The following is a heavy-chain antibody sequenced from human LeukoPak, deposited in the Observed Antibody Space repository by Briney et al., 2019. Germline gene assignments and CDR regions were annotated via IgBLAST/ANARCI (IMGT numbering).Heavy chain of an antibody. V-gene: IGHV4-4*07. J-gene: IGHJ6*03. Sequence: PSETLSLTCTVSGGSITNYYLNWVRQPAGGGLEWIGRINKSGMTSYKSSLKNRVTMSVDTSKNQMSLKLTSVTAADTALYYCAGESIPYYSDYMNVWGKGTAVTVSS. CDR3: AGESIPYYSDYMNV. D-gene: IGHD2-21*01. CDR1: GGSITNYY. CDR2: INKSGMT.